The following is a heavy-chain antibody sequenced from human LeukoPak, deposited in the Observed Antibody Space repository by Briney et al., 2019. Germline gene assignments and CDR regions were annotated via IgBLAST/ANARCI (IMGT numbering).Heavy chain of an antibody. D-gene: IGHD3-10*01. CDR1: GFTFNDYT. J-gene: IGHJ4*02. V-gene: IGHV3-21*01. CDR3: ARRITMVRGDRARDY. Sequence: GGSLRLSCAASGFTFNDYTMIWVRQAPGKGLEWVSSISSRSSIIYYADSLKGRFTISRDNAKNSLYLQMNSLRAEDTAVYYCARRITMVRGDRARDYWGQGTLVTVSS. CDR2: ISSRSSII.